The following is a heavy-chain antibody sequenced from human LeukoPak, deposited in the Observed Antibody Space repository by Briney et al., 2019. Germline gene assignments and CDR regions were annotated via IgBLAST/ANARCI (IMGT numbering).Heavy chain of an antibody. D-gene: IGHD1-26*01. V-gene: IGHV3-30*02. CDR3: AKDGIHPVRVDY. CDR2: IRYDGSK. Sequence: GGSLRLSCAASGFTFSSYSMNWVRQAPGKGLEWVAFIRYDGSKYYADSVKGRFTISRDNSKNTLYLQMNSLRAEDTAVYYCAKDGIHPVRVDYWGQGTLVTVSS. J-gene: IGHJ4*02. CDR1: GFTFSSYS.